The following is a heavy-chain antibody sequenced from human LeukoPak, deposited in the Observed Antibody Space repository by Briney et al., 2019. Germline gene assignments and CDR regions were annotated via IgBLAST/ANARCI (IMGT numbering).Heavy chain of an antibody. V-gene: IGHV3-33*01. Sequence: PGGSLRPSCAASGLTFSSYGMHWVRQAPGKGLEWVAVIWYDGSNKYYADSVKGRFTISRDNSKNTLYLQMNSLRAEDTAVYYCARDRSIAAAGWFDPWGQGTLVTVSS. CDR2: IWYDGSNK. CDR3: ARDRSIAAAGWFDP. J-gene: IGHJ5*02. D-gene: IGHD6-13*01. CDR1: GLTFSSYG.